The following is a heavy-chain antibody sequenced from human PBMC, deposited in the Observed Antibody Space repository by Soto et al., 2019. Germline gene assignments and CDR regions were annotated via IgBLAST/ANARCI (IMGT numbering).Heavy chain of an antibody. CDR2: IYYSGST. CDR3: ARDHYGDYGYGMDV. J-gene: IGHJ6*02. D-gene: IGHD4-17*01. V-gene: IGHV4-31*03. CDR1: GGSISSGGYY. Sequence: SETLSLTCTVSGGSISSGGYYWSWIRQHPGKGLEWIGYIYYSGSTYYNPSPKSRVTISVDTSKNQFSLKLSSVTAADTAVYYCARDHYGDYGYGMDVWGQGTTVTVSS.